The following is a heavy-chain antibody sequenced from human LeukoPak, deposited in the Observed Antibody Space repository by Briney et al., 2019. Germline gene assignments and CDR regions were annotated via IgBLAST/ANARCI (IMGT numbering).Heavy chain of an antibody. CDR2: ISGSGGST. D-gene: IGHD3-3*01. V-gene: IGHV3-23*01. J-gene: IGHJ1*01. Sequence: KPGGSLRLSCAASGFTFSSYAMSWVRQAPGKGLEWVSAISGSGGSTYYADSVKGRFTISRDNPKNTLYLQMNSLRAEDTAVYYCVNPYYDFWSGYNPDQYFQHWGQGTLVTVSS. CDR1: GFTFSSYA. CDR3: VNPYYDFWSGYNPDQYFQH.